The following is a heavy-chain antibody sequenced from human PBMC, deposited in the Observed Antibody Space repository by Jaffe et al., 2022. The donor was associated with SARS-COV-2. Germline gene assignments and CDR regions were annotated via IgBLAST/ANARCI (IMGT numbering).Heavy chain of an antibody. CDR3: ARHQVEHFYRSTSLYYFDY. CDR2: IYYSGNT. V-gene: IGHV4-39*01. CDR1: SGSISSSNYY. Sequence: QLQLQESGPGLVKPSETLSLTCTVSSGSISSSNYYWGWIRQPPGKGLEWIGSIYYSGNTYYNPSLKSRVTISVDTSKNQFSLKMSSVTAADTAVYYCARHQVEHFYRSTSLYYFDYWGQGTLVTVSS. J-gene: IGHJ4*02. D-gene: IGHD4-4*01.